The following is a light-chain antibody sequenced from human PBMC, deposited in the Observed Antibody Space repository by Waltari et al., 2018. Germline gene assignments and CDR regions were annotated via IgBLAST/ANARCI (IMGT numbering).Light chain of an antibody. CDR2: AAF. V-gene: IGKV1-6*01. CDR3: LQDYNYPRT. Sequence: AIQMTQSPSSLSASVGDRVTITYRASQGIRNDLGWYQHKPGKALKPLIYAAFSLQSGVPSRFSGSGSGTDFTLTISSLQPEDFATYYCLQDYNYPRTFGQGTKVEIK. J-gene: IGKJ1*01. CDR1: QGIRND.